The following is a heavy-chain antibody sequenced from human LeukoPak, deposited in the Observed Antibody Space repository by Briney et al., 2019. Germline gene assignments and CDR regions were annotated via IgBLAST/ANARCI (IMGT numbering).Heavy chain of an antibody. D-gene: IGHD3-10*01. CDR1: GFTLSNYA. CDR3: ARDAWFGEAYSYYYYMDV. Sequence: GGSLRLSCAASGFTLSNYAIHWVRQAPGKGLEYVSAISRNGDSTFYANSVEGRFTISRDNSKNTLYLQMGSLRTEDMAVYYCARDAWFGEAYSYYYYMDVWGKGTTVTVAS. V-gene: IGHV3-64*01. CDR2: ISRNGDST. J-gene: IGHJ6*03.